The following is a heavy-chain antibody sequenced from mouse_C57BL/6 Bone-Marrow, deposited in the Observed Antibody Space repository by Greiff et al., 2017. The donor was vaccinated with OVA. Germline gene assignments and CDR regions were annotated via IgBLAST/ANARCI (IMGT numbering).Heavy chain of an antibody. CDR1: GYTFTDYY. D-gene: IGHD1-1*01. CDR3: ARKGYYGRGYAMDY. CDR2: INPYNGGT. Sequence: EVQLQQSGPVLVKPGASVKMSCKASGYTFTDYYMNWVKQSHGKSLEWIGVINPYNGGTSYNQKFKGKATLTVDKSSSTAYMELNSLTSEDSAVYYCARKGYYGRGYAMDYWGQGTSVTVSS. V-gene: IGHV1-19*01. J-gene: IGHJ4*01.